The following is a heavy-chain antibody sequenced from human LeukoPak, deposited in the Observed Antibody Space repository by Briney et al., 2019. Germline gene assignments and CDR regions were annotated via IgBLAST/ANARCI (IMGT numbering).Heavy chain of an antibody. CDR1: GFTLSSYS. CDR3: AKGEGYYYDSSAYYLDY. V-gene: IGHV3-23*01. Sequence: GGSLRLSCAASGFTLSSYSMNWVRQAPGKGLEWVSGISGSSGSTYYADSVKGLFTISRDNSKNTLYLQMNSLRAEDTAVYYCAKGEGYYYDSSAYYLDYWGQGTLVTVSS. D-gene: IGHD3-22*01. J-gene: IGHJ4*02. CDR2: ISGSSGST.